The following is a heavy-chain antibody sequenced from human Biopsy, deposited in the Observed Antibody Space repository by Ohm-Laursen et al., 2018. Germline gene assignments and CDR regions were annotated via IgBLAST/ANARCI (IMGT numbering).Heavy chain of an antibody. D-gene: IGHD3-22*01. V-gene: IGHV4-59*01. CDR1: GDSISSYY. Sequence: SETLSLTCTVSGDSISSYYWSWIRQPPGKGLEWIGYVYYTGSTDYNPSLQSRVTISVDTSKNHFSLRLRSVTPADTAIYYCARDRGYYSHRTVPGYFDLWGRCTLVTVSS. CDR2: VYYTGST. J-gene: IGHJ2*01. CDR3: ARDRGYYSHRTVPGYFDL.